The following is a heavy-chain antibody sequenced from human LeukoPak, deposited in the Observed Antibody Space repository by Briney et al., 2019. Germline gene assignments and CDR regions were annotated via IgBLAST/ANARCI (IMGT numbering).Heavy chain of an antibody. J-gene: IGHJ6*03. CDR1: GYTFTGYY. D-gene: IGHD3-22*01. CDR2: INPYNGDT. Sequence: ASVTVSCKASGYTFTGYYLHWVRQAPGQGLEWMGWINPYNGDTNYSPKFEGRVTLTRDTSTTTSYMDLSRLTSDGTAVYFCARGSYDSRGYYSDYHFYMELWGKGTTVTVSS. V-gene: IGHV1-2*02. CDR3: ARGSYDSRGYYSDYHFYMEL.